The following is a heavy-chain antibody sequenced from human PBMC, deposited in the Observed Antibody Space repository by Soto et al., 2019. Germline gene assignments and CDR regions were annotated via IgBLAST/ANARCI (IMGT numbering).Heavy chain of an antibody. CDR1: GFTFSSYA. J-gene: IGHJ4*02. V-gene: IGHV3-23*01. Sequence: EVQLLESGGGLVQPGGSLRLSCVDSGFTFSSYAMSCVRQAPGKGLEWVSTISGSLGSTYYADSVQGRFTISRDNSKNTLYLQMDSLRAEDTAVYYCASRSATVLSLTYWGPGTQVTVSS. CDR3: ASRSATVLSLTY. CDR2: ISGSLGST. D-gene: IGHD4-17*01.